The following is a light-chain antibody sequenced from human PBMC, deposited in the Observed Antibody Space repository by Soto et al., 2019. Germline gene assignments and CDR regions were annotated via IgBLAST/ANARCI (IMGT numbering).Light chain of an antibody. V-gene: IGLV2-8*01. CDR1: GSDVGTYNF. CDR2: EVT. CDR3: SSYTGDRHFYV. J-gene: IGLJ1*01. Sequence: QSVLTQPPSASGSPGQSVSISCTGTGSDVGTYNFVSWYQQHPGKAPKLLIYEVTKRPSGVPDRFSGSKSGNTASLTVSGLQDEDEAEYFCSSYTGDRHFYVFGTGTKVTVL.